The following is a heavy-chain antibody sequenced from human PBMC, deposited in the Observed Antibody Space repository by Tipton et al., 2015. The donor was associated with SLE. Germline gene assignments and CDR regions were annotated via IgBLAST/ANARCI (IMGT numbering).Heavy chain of an antibody. Sequence: TLSLTCTVSGGSISSYYWSWIRQPPGKGLEWIGYIYYSGSTNYNPSLKSRVTISVDTSKNQFSLKLSSVTAADTAVYYCASLEYSSSLGDYWGQGTLVTVSS. CDR1: GGSISSYY. J-gene: IGHJ4*02. CDR2: IYYSGST. V-gene: IGHV4-59*08. CDR3: ASLEYSSSLGDY. D-gene: IGHD6-6*01.